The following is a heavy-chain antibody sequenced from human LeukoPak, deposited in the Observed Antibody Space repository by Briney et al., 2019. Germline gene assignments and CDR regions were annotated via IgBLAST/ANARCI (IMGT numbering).Heavy chain of an antibody. D-gene: IGHD1-1*01. V-gene: IGHV4-59*08. CDR2: IYYSGST. J-gene: IGHJ4*02. CDR1: GGSISSYY. Sequence: SETLSLTCTVSGGSISSYYWSWIRQPPGKGLEWIGYIYYSGSTNYNPSLKSRVTISIDTSKNQFSLKLSSVTAADTAVYYCARLKDGYNLGIDYWGQGTQVTVSS. CDR3: ARLKDGYNLGIDY.